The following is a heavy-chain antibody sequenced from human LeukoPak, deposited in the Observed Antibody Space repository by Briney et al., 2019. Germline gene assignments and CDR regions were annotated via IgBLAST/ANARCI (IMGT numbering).Heavy chain of an antibody. V-gene: IGHV4-34*01. CDR1: GGSFSGYY. CDR3: ARGFWGVPPVFNF. CDR2: INHSGST. J-gene: IGHJ3*01. Sequence: PSETLSLTCAVYGGSFSGYYWSWIRQPPGKGLEWIGEINHSGSTNYNPSLKSRVTISVDTSKNQFSLKLSSVTAADTAVYYCARGFWGVPPVFNFWGQGKMVTVFS. D-gene: IGHD3-16*01.